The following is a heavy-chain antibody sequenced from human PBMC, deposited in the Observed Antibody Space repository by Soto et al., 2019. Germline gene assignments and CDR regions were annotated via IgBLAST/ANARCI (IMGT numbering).Heavy chain of an antibody. V-gene: IGHV3-30-3*01. Sequence: PGGSLRLSCAASGFTFSSYAMHWVRQAPGKGLEWVAVISYDGSNKYYADSVKGRFTISRDNSKNTLYLQMNSLRAEDTAVYYCAREVAVAVYYYYYGMDVWGQGTTVTVSS. CDR2: ISYDGSNK. CDR3: AREVAVAVYYYYYGMDV. J-gene: IGHJ6*02. CDR1: GFTFSSYA. D-gene: IGHD6-19*01.